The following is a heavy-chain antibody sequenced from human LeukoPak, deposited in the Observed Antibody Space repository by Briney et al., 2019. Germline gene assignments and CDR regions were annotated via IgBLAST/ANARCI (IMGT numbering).Heavy chain of an antibody. CDR1: GGSFISFA. D-gene: IGHD2-21*01. J-gene: IGHJ1*01. CDR3: ASETPIAAVIAGRAGYFQH. V-gene: IGHV1-69*05. CDR2: IIPMFGTA. Sequence: SVKVSCKASGGSFISFAIGWVRQAPGQGLEWMGGIIPMFGTANYAQNFQGRVTITTDESTSTAYMELSSLRSEDTAMYYCASETPIAAVIAGRAGYFQHWGQGTLVTVSS.